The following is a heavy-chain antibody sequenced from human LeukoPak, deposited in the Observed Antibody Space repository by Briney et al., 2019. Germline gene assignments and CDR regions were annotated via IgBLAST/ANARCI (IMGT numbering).Heavy chain of an antibody. CDR3: AREVLQLGTYYYYMDV. Sequence: SETLSLTCTVSGGSISSSSYYWGWIRQPPGKGLEWIGYTYYSGSTNYNPSLKSRVTISVDTSKNQFSLKLSSVTAADTAVYYCAREVLQLGTYYYYMDVWGKGTTVTVSS. CDR1: GGSISSSSYY. V-gene: IGHV4-61*01. D-gene: IGHD3-10*01. J-gene: IGHJ6*03. CDR2: TYYSGST.